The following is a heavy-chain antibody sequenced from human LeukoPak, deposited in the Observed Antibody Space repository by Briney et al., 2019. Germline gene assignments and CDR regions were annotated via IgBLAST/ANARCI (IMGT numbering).Heavy chain of an antibody. CDR1: GGTFSSYA. J-gene: IGHJ6*04. D-gene: IGHD3-16*01. Sequence: GASVKVSCKASGGTFSSYAISWVRQAPGQGLEWMGWIIPILGIANYAQKFQGRVTITADKSTSTAYMELSSLRSEDTAVYYCARPVAASYDLDVGGKGPRFPFPS. V-gene: IGHV1-69*10. CDR2: IIPILGIA. CDR3: ARPVAASYDLDV.